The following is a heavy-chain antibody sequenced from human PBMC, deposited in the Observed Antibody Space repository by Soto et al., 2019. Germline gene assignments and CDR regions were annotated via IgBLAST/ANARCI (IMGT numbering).Heavy chain of an antibody. CDR1: GGSFSGYY. Sequence: QVQLQQWGAGLLKPSETLSLTCAVYGGSFSGYYWSWIRQPPGKGLEWIGEINHSGSTNYNPSLKSRVTLSVDTSKNQFSLKLSSVTAADTAVYYCARKSLLRMYYYDSSGYYYFDYWGQGTLVTVSS. CDR2: INHSGST. V-gene: IGHV4-34*01. D-gene: IGHD3-22*01. CDR3: ARKSLLRMYYYDSSGYYYFDY. J-gene: IGHJ4*02.